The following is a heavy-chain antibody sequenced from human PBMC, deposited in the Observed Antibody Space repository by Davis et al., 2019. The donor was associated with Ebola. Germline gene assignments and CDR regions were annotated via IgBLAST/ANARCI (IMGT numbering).Heavy chain of an antibody. V-gene: IGHV3-74*01. CDR1: GFSFSNYW. Sequence: PGGSLRLSCAASGFSFSNYWMHWVRQAPGKGLVWVALISSDGSSTRYADSVKGRFTISRDNAKNTLFLQMNSLRAEDTAVYYCARESRDYYVFDYWGQGTLVTVSS. CDR2: ISSDGSST. CDR3: ARESRDYYVFDY. D-gene: IGHD1-26*01. J-gene: IGHJ4*02.